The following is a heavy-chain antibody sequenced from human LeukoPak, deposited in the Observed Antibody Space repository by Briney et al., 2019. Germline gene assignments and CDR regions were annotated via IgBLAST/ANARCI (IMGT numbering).Heavy chain of an antibody. CDR3: ASPPGQDYDILTGYFPY. V-gene: IGHV3-21*01. D-gene: IGHD3-9*01. Sequence: GGSLRLSCAASGFTFSHYSMNWVRQAPGKGLAWVSCISRSRSYIYYADSVKGRFTISRDNAKNSLYLQMNSLRAEDTAVYYCASPPGQDYDILTGYFPYWGQGTLVTVSS. CDR1: GFTFSHYS. J-gene: IGHJ4*02. CDR2: ISRSRSYI.